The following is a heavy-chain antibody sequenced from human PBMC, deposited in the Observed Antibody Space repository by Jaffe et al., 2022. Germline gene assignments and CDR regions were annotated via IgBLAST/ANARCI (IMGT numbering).Heavy chain of an antibody. CDR3: ARDLHYYDSSGYLDP. CDR1: GYTFTGYY. CDR2: INPNSGGT. D-gene: IGHD3-22*01. V-gene: IGHV1-2*02. Sequence: QVQLVQSGAEVKKPGASVKVSCKASGYTFTGYYMHWVRQAPGQGLEWMGWINPNSGGTNYAQKFQGRVTMTRDTSISTAYMELSRLRSDDTAVYYCARDLHYYDSSGYLDPWGQGTLVTVSS. J-gene: IGHJ5*02.